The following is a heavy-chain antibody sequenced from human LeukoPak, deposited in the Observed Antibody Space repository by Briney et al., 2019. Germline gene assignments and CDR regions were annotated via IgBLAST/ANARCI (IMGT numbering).Heavy chain of an antibody. D-gene: IGHD3-22*01. CDR1: GFIFSSHG. J-gene: IGHJ4*02. Sequence: QTGGSLRLSCAASGFIFSSHGMNWVRQAPGKGLEWVSTISGGGGSTYSADSVMGRFTISRDNSKTTLYLQMNSLRAEDTAVYYCAKENWVYNWKYDSSGSGINYWGQGTRVTVSS. CDR2: ISGGGGST. V-gene: IGHV3-23*01. CDR3: AKENWVYNWKYDSSGSGINY.